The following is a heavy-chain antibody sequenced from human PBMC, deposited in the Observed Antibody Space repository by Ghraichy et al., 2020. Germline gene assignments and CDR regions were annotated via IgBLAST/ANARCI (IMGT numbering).Heavy chain of an antibody. CDR3: ARLMALGGNPNTDLDC. CDR2: ISSSSSYI. D-gene: IGHD2-8*01. J-gene: IGHJ4*02. V-gene: IGHV3-21*01. Sequence: GGSLRLSCAASGFTFSGYSMSWVRQAPGKGLEWVSSISSSSSYIYYADSVKGRFTISRDNAKNSLYLQMNSLRAEATAVYYCARLMALGGNPNTDLDCWGQGTLVTVSS. CDR1: GFTFSGYS.